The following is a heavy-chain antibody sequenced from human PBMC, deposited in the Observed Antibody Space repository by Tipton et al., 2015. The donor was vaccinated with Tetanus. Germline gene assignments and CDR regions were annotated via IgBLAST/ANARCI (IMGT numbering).Heavy chain of an antibody. Sequence: TLSLTCGVFGDYLSDYYWTWVRQPPGKGLEWIGEIQRGGSTNYNPSLKSRVTISTDKSKNQVSLRLNSVTAADTAVYFCARTPDYYYGMDVWGQGATVTVSS. J-gene: IGHJ6*02. CDR1: GDYLSDYY. CDR2: IQRGGST. V-gene: IGHV4-34*01. CDR3: ARTPDYYYGMDV.